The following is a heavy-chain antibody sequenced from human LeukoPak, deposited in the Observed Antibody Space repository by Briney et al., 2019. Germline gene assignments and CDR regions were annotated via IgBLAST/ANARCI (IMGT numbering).Heavy chain of an antibody. V-gene: IGHV4-34*01. D-gene: IGHD5/OR15-5a*01. CDR1: GGSFSGYY. J-gene: IGHJ6*03. CDR3: ARRVYAYYYYMDV. Sequence: SETLSLTCAVYGGSFSGYYWSWIRQPPGKGLEWIGEINHSGSTNYNPSLKSRVTISVDTSKNQFSLKLSSVTAADTAVYYCARRVYAYYYYMDVWGKGTTVTVSS. CDR2: INHSGST.